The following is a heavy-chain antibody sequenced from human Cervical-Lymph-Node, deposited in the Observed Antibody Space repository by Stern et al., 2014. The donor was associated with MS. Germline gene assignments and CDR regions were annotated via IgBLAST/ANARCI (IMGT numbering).Heavy chain of an antibody. CDR1: GYTFTEYY. J-gene: IGHJ6*02. D-gene: IGHD2-2*01. Sequence: VQLLESGAEVRKPGASVKVSCKTSGYTFTEYYMHWVRQAPGQGLEWMGWINPNSGGTKYAQKFQGWVTMTRDTSIGTVYMELSRLRSDDTAVYYCAREVDCSSTSCLYYYYAMDVWGQGTTVTVS. CDR2: INPNSGGT. CDR3: AREVDCSSTSCLYYYYAMDV. V-gene: IGHV1-2*04.